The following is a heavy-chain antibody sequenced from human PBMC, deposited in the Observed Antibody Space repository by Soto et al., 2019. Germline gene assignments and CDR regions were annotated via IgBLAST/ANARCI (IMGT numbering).Heavy chain of an antibody. CDR2: INHSGST. Sequence: SETLSLTCAVYGGSFSGYYWSWIRQPPGKGLEWIGEINHSGSTNYNPSLKSRFTISVDTSKNQFSLKVSSVTAADTAVYYCATTNWKHNWFDPWGQGTLVTVS. J-gene: IGHJ5*02. CDR1: GGSFSGYY. V-gene: IGHV4-34*01. D-gene: IGHD1-1*01. CDR3: ATTNWKHNWFDP.